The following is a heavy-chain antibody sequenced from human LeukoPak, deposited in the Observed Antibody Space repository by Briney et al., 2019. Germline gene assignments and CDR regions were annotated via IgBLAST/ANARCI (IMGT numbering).Heavy chain of an antibody. V-gene: IGHV5-10-1*01. J-gene: IGHJ4*02. D-gene: IGHD3-10*01. CDR3: ARQSGSGTYYKEAFEY. Sequence: GESLKISCKGSGYSFTSYWISWVRQMPGKGLEWMGRIDPRDSYTNYSPSFQGHATISADKSITTAYLQWSSLTASDTAMYYCARQSGSGTYYKEAFEYWGQGTLVTVSS. CDR1: GYSFTSYW. CDR2: IDPRDSYT.